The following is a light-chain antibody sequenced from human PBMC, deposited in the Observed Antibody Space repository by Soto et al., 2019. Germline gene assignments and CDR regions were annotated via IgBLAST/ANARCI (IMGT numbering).Light chain of an antibody. CDR3: HQRSNWPPDT. Sequence: EIVFTQSPNTPSLSPGEGASPSVRASQSVHTFLDWYQQKPGQAPRLLIYGASTRATGVPGRFSGSGSGTDFTLTISSLEPEDFAVYYCHQRSNWPPDTFGQGTRLEIK. CDR2: GAS. CDR1: QSVHTF. V-gene: IGKV3-11*01. J-gene: IGKJ5*01.